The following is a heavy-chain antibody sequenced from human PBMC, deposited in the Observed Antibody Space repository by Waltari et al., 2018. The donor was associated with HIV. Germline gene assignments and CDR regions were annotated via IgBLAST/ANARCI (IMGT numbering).Heavy chain of an antibody. V-gene: IGHV3-66*02. D-gene: IGHD1-26*01. J-gene: IGHJ6*02. CDR1: GFTVSSNY. Sequence: EVQLVESGGGLVQPGGSLRLSCAASGFTVSSNYMSWVRQAPGKGLELCSVIYSGGRTYYADSVKGRFTISRDNSKNTLYLQMNSLRAEDTAVYYCAREADSAYYYYGMDVWGQGTTVTVSS. CDR2: IYSGGRT. CDR3: AREADSAYYYYGMDV.